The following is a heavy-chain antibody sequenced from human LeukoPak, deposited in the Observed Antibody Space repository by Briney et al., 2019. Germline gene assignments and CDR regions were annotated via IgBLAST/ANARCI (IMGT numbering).Heavy chain of an antibody. D-gene: IGHD6-19*01. CDR1: GFTFDDYA. J-gene: IGHJ4*02. V-gene: IGHV3-9*01. Sequence: GGSLRLSCAASGFTFDDYAMHWVRQAPGKGLECVSGISWNSGSIGYADSVKGRFTISRDNAKNSLYLQMNSLRAEDTALYYCAKVSSGWYGDLFDYWGQGTLVTVSS. CDR2: ISWNSGSI. CDR3: AKVSSGWYGDLFDY.